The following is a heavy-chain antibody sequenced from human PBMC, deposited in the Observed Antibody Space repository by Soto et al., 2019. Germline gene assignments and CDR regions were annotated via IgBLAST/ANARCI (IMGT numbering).Heavy chain of an antibody. V-gene: IGHV1-3*04. D-gene: IGHD3-22*01. CDR3: ARDGAPYYYDTSGFDY. Sequence: EASVKVSCKASGYTFSNHAMHWVRQAPGQRLEWMGWINTGNGNTEYSQKFQGRVTLTRDTSASTVYMELSSLRSEDTAVYFCARDGAPYYYDTSGFDYWGHGTLVTGSS. J-gene: IGHJ4*01. CDR1: GYTFSNHA. CDR2: INTGNGNT.